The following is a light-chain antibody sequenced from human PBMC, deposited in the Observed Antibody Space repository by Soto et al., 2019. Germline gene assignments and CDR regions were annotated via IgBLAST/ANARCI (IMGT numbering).Light chain of an antibody. CDR1: QSVSNNY. CDR3: QQYGSSRT. V-gene: IGKV3-20*01. CDR2: GAS. Sequence: IVLTLSPGARSLSTGERATLSCRASQSVSNNYLGWYQQNPGQAPRLLIYGASNRATGIPDRFSGSGSRTDFTLTISRLEPEVFAVYYCQQYGSSRTFGQGTKVDIK. J-gene: IGKJ1*01.